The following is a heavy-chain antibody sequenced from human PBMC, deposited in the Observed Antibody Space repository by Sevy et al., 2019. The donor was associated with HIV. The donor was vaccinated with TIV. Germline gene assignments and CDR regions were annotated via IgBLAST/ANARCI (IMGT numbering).Heavy chain of an antibody. CDR3: ARDPAIAAAVTFDY. CDR1: GFIFSSYS. D-gene: IGHD6-13*01. Sequence: GGSLRLSCAASGFIFSSYSINWVHQAPGKGLEWVSSISSSSKYIYYADSVKGRFTISRDNAKNSLFLQMNSLRAEDTAVHYCARDPAIAAAVTFDYWGQGTLVTVSS. J-gene: IGHJ4*02. CDR2: ISSSSKYI. V-gene: IGHV3-21*01.